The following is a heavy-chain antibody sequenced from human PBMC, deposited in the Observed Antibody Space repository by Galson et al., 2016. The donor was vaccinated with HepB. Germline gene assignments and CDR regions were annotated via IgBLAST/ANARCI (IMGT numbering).Heavy chain of an antibody. CDR1: RYIFTDYY. CDR2: IIPILGES. V-gene: IGHV1-69*02. CDR3: ARSTWELDSLDI. D-gene: IGHD1-26*01. Sequence: SVKVSCKASRYIFTDYYIHWVRQAPGQGLEWMGRIIPILGESNYARKFQGRVTITADKSTDTAYMELSSLRSEDTAVYYYARSTWELDSLDIWGQGTMVTVSS. J-gene: IGHJ3*02.